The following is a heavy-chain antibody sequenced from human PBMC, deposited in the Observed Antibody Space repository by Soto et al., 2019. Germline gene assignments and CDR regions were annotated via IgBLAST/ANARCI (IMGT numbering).Heavy chain of an antibody. CDR3: ATTGGRDGYANDAGGAFDI. Sequence: ASVKVSCKASGYTFTSYGISWVRQAPGQGLEWMGWISAYNGNTNYAQKLQGRVTMTTDTSTSTAYMELRSLRSDDTAVYYCATTGGRDGYANDAGGAFDIWGQGTMVTVSS. D-gene: IGHD5-12*01. V-gene: IGHV1-18*01. CDR2: ISAYNGNT. CDR1: GYTFTSYG. J-gene: IGHJ3*02.